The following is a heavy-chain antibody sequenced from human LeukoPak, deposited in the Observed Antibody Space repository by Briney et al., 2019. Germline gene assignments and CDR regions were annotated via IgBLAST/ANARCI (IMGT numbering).Heavy chain of an antibody. J-gene: IGHJ5*02. CDR1: GGSLSGYY. V-gene: IGHV4-34*01. D-gene: IGHD5-18*01. CDR3: ARGENSYGPNWFDP. Sequence: PSETLSLTCAVYGGSLSGYYWSCLPPPPGKGREWCGEINHSESTNHTPSHKSRVTISIHTYKTQLSLTLRCVPAADTSVYHCARGENSYGPNWFDPWGQGTLVTVSS. CDR2: INHSEST.